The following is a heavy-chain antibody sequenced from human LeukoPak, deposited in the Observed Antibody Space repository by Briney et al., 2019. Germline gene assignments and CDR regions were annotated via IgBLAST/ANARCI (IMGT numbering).Heavy chain of an antibody. CDR1: GFTFSSYA. D-gene: IGHD5-18*01. V-gene: IGHV3-23*01. Sequence: PGGSLRLSCAASGFTFSSYAMSWVRQAPGKGLEWVSAISGSGGSTYYADSVRGQFTISRDNSKNTLYLQMNSLGAEDTAVYYCAKAGYSYGYFDYWGQGTLVTVSS. CDR2: ISGSGGST. CDR3: AKAGYSYGYFDY. J-gene: IGHJ4*02.